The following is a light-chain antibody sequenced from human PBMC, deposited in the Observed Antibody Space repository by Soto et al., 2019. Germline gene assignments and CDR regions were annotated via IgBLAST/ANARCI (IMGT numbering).Light chain of an antibody. CDR1: QSISSY. V-gene: IGKV1-39*01. CDR2: AAS. J-gene: IGKJ2*01. Sequence: DIQMTQSPSSLSASVGDRVTITCRASQSISSYLNWYQQKPGNSPKVLIYAASSLQSGVPSRFTGSGSGTDFTLTISSLQSEDFGTYYCQQSYSTPRTFGHGTKVDIK. CDR3: QQSYSTPRT.